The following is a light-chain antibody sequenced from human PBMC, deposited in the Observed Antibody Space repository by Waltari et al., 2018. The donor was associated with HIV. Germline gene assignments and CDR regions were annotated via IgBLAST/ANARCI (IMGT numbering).Light chain of an antibody. V-gene: IGLV1-44*01. J-gene: IGLJ2*01. CDR3: AAWDDSLNGEVV. CDR1: NSNIGSNT. Sequence: QSVLTQPPSASGTPGQRVTISCSGRNSNIGSNTVNWYQQLPGTAPKLLIYGNPQRPAGVPDRVSGSTTGTAASLAISGLQSEDEADYYCAAWDDSLNGEVVFGGGTKLTGL. CDR2: GNP.